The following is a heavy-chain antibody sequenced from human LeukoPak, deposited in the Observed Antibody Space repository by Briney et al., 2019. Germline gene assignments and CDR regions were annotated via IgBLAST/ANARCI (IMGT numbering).Heavy chain of an antibody. J-gene: IGHJ5*02. CDR3: ASAYSGGWYAWFDP. D-gene: IGHD6-19*01. V-gene: IGHV1-18*01. Sequence: ASVKVSCKASGYTFTSYGISWVRQAPGQGLEWMGWISAYNGNTNYAQKLQGRVTMTTDTSTSTAYMELRSLRSDDTAVYYCASAYSGGWYAWFDPWGQGTLVTVSS. CDR1: GYTFTSYG. CDR2: ISAYNGNT.